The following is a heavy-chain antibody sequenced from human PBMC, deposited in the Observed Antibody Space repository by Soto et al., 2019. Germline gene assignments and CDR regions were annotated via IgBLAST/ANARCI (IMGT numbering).Heavy chain of an antibody. Sequence: QVQLVESGGGVVQPGRSLRLSCAASGFTFSSYGMHWVRQAPGKGLEWVAVIWYDGSNKYYADSVKGRFTISRDNSKNTLYLQMNSLRAEDTAVYYCARDRSSGWFPQAFDYWGQGTLVTVSS. CDR2: IWYDGSNK. CDR3: ARDRSSGWFPQAFDY. CDR1: GFTFSSYG. D-gene: IGHD6-19*01. V-gene: IGHV3-33*01. J-gene: IGHJ4*02.